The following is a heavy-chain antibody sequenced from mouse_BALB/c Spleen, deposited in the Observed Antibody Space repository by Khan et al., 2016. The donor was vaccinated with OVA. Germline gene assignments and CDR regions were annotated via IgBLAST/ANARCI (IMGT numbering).Heavy chain of an antibody. CDR1: GYSITSDYA. J-gene: IGHJ4*01. CDR3: ARSLYYYYGYAMDH. Sequence: VQLKQSGPGLVKPSQSLSLTCTVTGYSITSDYAWNWIRQFPGNELEWMGFISFSGASSYNPSLKSRISFTPETSKNQFFLQLNSVTTEDTATYYCARSLYYYYGYAMDHWSQGTSVTVSS. V-gene: IGHV3-2*02. CDR2: ISFSGAS. D-gene: IGHD2-4*01.